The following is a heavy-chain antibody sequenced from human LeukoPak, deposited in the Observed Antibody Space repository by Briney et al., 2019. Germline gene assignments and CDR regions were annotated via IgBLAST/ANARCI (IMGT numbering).Heavy chain of an antibody. V-gene: IGHV3-23*01. J-gene: IGHJ4*02. Sequence: RPGGSLRLSCAASGFTFSSYAMSWVRQAPGKGLEWVSAISGSGGSTYYADSVKGRFTISRDNSKNTLYLQMNSLRAEDTAVYYCVVAATEWLLLHWGQGTLVTVSS. D-gene: IGHD3-3*01. CDR2: ISGSGGST. CDR1: GFTFSSYA. CDR3: VVAATEWLLLH.